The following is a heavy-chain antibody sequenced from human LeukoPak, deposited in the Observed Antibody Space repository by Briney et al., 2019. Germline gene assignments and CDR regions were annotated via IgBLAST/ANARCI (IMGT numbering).Heavy chain of an antibody. CDR2: IIPIFGTA. V-gene: IGHV1-69*01. CDR3: ARDLRRSGSYPPGGLMGHGKEV. D-gene: IGHD3-10*01. Sequence: SVKVSCKASGGTFSSYAISWVRQAPGQGLEWMGGIIPIFGTANYAQKFQGRVTITADESTSTAYMELSSLRSEDTAVYYCARDLRRSGSYPPGGLMGHGKEVWGQGTTVTVSS. J-gene: IGHJ6*02. CDR1: GGTFSSYA.